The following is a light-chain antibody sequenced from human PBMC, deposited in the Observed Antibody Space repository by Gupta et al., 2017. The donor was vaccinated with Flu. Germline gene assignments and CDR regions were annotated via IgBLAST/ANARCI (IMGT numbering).Light chain of an antibody. Sequence: DIQMTQSPSSLSASVGDRVTITCRPSETINNYLNWYQQAPGKAPKLLIYATSRLHGGVPSRFSGSRSGTEFTLTIASLQSEDLATYYCQQTYGPPWTFGQGTRV. CDR3: QQTYGPPWT. V-gene: IGKV1-39*01. CDR1: ETINNY. J-gene: IGKJ1*01. CDR2: ATS.